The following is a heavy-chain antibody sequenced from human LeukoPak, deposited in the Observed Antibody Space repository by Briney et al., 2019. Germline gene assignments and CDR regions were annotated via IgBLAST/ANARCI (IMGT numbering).Heavy chain of an antibody. V-gene: IGHV4-4*02. J-gene: IGHJ4*02. CDR1: GGSISSSNW. Sequence: SGTLSLTCAVSGGSISSSNWWSWVRQPPGKGLEWIGEIYRSGSTNYNPSLKSRVTISVDKSKNQFSLKLSSVTAADTAVYYCARASYYYGSGSYYNEEYYFDYWGQGTLVTVSS. D-gene: IGHD3-10*01. CDR3: ARASYYYGSGSYYNEEYYFDY. CDR2: IYRSGST.